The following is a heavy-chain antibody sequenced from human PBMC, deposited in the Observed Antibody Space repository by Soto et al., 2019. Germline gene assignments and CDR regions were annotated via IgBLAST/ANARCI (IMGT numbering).Heavy chain of an antibody. D-gene: IGHD6-13*01. CDR2: ISYDGSNK. Sequence: GGSLRLSCAASGFTFSSYAMHWVRQAPGKGLEWVAVISYDGSNKYYADSVKGRFTISRDTSKNTLYLQMNSLRAEDTAVYYCARDGYSSSWYARWFDPWGQGTLVTVSS. V-gene: IGHV3-30-3*01. CDR3: ARDGYSSSWYARWFDP. J-gene: IGHJ5*02. CDR1: GFTFSSYA.